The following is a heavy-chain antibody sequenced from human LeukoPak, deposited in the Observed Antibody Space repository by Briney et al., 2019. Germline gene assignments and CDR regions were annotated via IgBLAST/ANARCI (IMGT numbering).Heavy chain of an antibody. D-gene: IGHD5/OR15-5a*01. V-gene: IGHV3-13*01. CDR3: ARSTGIASPYYFDY. Sequence: GGSLRLSCTASGFTSSSYDMPWVRQGAGKGRKWVSAIGTSGDTYYSGSVKGRFTISRENAKNSFYLQMNSLRAGDTAVYYCARSTGIASPYYFDYWGQGTLVAVSS. CDR1: GFTSSSYD. J-gene: IGHJ4*02. CDR2: IGTSGDT.